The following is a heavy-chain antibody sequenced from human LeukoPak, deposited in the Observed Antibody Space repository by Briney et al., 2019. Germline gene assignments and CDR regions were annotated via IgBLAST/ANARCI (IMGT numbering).Heavy chain of an antibody. CDR1: GYTFTNYG. CDR2: ISADNGNT. V-gene: IGHV1-18*01. CDR3: AREGPYGDSHFDY. Sequence: ASVKVSCKASGYTFTNYGISWVRQAPGQGLEWMGWISADNGNTNCAQKLLGGVTMTTDTSTRTAYMELRSLRSDDTAVYYCAREGPYGDSHFDYWGQGTLVTVSS. D-gene: IGHD4-17*01. J-gene: IGHJ4*02.